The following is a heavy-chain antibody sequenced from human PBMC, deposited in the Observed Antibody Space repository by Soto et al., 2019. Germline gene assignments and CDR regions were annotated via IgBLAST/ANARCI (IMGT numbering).Heavy chain of an antibody. D-gene: IGHD6-19*01. J-gene: IGHJ6*02. CDR1: GGTFRTYA. Sequence: QVQLLQSGAEVKKPGSSVRVSCEASGGTFRTYAISWVRQAPGQGLEWMGEIIPIFVTVNYAQKFQGRVTITADESTTTVYMDLRSLRSEDTAVYYCAKGAVAGTPTSYYYYGMDVWGQGTTVTVSS. V-gene: IGHV1-69*12. CDR2: IIPIFVTV. CDR3: AKGAVAGTPTSYYYYGMDV.